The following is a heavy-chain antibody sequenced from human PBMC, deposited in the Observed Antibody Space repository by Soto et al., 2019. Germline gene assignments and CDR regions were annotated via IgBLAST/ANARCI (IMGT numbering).Heavy chain of an antibody. D-gene: IGHD5-12*01. CDR2: ISAYNGNT. Sequence: GASVKVSCKASGYTFTSYGISWVRQAPGQGLEWMGWISAYNGNTNYAQKLQGRVTMTTDTSTSTAYMELRSLRSDDTAVYYCARDVEMATTNNSGKTKKLDYWGQGTLVTVSS. V-gene: IGHV1-18*01. J-gene: IGHJ4*02. CDR1: GYTFTSYG. CDR3: ARDVEMATTNNSGKTKKLDY.